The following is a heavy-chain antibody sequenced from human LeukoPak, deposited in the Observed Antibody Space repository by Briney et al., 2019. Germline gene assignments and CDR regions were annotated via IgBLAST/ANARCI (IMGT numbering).Heavy chain of an antibody. CDR1: GFTFSSYG. D-gene: IGHD3-22*01. CDR3: TRPSYDSSVSGVVY. Sequence: SGGSLRLSCAASGFTFSSYGMHWVRQAPGKGLEWVAVIWYDGSNKYYADSVKGRFTISRDNSKNTLYLQMNSLRAEDTAVYYCTRPSYDSSVSGVVYWGQGTLVTVSS. CDR2: IWYDGSNK. J-gene: IGHJ4*02. V-gene: IGHV3-33*08.